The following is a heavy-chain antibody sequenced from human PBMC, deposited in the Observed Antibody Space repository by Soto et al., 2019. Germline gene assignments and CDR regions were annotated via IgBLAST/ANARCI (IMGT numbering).Heavy chain of an antibody. J-gene: IGHJ4*02. Sequence: GGSLRLSCAASGFTFDDYAMHWVRQAPGKGLEWVSGISWNSGSIGYADSVKGRFTISRDNAKNSLYLQMNSLRAEDTALYYCARDLKGRAYWGQGTLVTVSS. CDR3: ARDLKGRAY. V-gene: IGHV3-9*01. CDR2: ISWNSGSI. CDR1: GFTFDDYA.